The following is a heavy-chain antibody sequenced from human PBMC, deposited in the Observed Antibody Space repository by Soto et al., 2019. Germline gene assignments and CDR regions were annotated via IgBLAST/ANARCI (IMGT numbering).Heavy chain of an antibody. D-gene: IGHD6-6*01. J-gene: IGHJ4*02. CDR2: IHYGGIT. Sequence: SGTLALTCSVSGVSVTSSSYYWGWIRQPPGEGLEWIGNIHYGGITYYNPSLKRRVAMSVDTSKNQFSLRLDSLTVADTAVYYCARFLVPPRPPRDTHSWGPATRLTLSS. V-gene: IGHV4-39*01. CDR3: ARFLVPPRPPRDTHS. CDR1: GVSVTSSSYY.